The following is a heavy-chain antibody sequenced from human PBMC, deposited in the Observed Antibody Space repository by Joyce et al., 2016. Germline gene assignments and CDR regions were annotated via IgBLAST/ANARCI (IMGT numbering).Heavy chain of an antibody. V-gene: IGHV4-30-2*01. J-gene: IGHJ4*02. CDR1: GASVSSGGYS. CDR2: IYNNEST. D-gene: IGHD3-10*01. CDR3: ASGFNFKGRSFFDY. Sequence: QLQLQESGSGLVKPSQTLSLTCAVSGASVSSGGYSWSWIRQPPGKGLEWIGYIYNNESTYYNPSLKSRVTISVDRSKNQFSLKLASVTAADTVVYYCASGFNFKGRSFFDYWGQGALVTVSS.